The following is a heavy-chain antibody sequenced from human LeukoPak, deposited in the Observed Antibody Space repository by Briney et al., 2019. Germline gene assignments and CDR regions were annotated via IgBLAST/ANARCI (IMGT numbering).Heavy chain of an antibody. CDR1: GFTFSSYG. D-gene: IGHD3/OR15-3a*01. J-gene: IGHJ6*03. CDR2: ISYDGSNK. CDR3: AKDGLRRGSLGYYYMDV. V-gene: IGHV3-30*18. Sequence: PGGSLRLSCAASGFTFSSYGMHWVRQAPGKGLEWVAVISYDGSNKYYADSVKGRFTISRDNSKNTLYLQMNSLRAEDTAVYYCAKDGLRRGSLGYYYMDVWGKGTTVTISS.